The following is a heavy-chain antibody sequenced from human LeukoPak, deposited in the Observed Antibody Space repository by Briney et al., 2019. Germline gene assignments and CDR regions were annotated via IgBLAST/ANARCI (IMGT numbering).Heavy chain of an antibody. CDR2: ISSNGGST. CDR1: GFTFSSHA. CDR3: VKDSSSWPTDYDY. D-gene: IGHD6-13*01. Sequence: SGGSLRLSCGASGFTFSSHAMTWVRQAPGKGLEYVSAISSNGGSTYYADSVKGRFTISRDNSKNTLYLQMSSLRAEDTAVYYCVKDSSSWPTDYDYWGQGTLVTVSS. V-gene: IGHV3-64D*06. J-gene: IGHJ4*02.